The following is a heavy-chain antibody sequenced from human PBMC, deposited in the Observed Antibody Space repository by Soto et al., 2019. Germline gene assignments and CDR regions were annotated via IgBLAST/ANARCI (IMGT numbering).Heavy chain of an antibody. CDR2: INAGNGNT. J-gene: IGHJ4*02. Sequence: QVQLVQSGAEEKKPGASVKVSCQSSGYTFTSYAMHWVRQAPGQRLEWMGWINAGNGNTKYSQKFQGRITITRETSGRSAQMELGSLRSEEKAVEYCARSIVVGTALDYWGQGTLVTVSS. CDR3: ARSIVVGTALDY. CDR1: GYTFTSYA. V-gene: IGHV1-3*05. D-gene: IGHD2-21*02.